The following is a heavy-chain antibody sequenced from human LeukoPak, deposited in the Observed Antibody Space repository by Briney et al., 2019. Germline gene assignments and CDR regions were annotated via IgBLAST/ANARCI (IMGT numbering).Heavy chain of an antibody. Sequence: PGESLKISCKGSGYTFTSYWISWVRQMPGKGLEWMGKIDPSDSYTSYSPSFQGHVTISADKSIRAAFLQWSSLKASDTAMYYCARHSHYDFWSGYLDYWGQGTLVTVSS. CDR3: ARHSHYDFWSGYLDY. D-gene: IGHD3-3*01. V-gene: IGHV5-10-1*01. J-gene: IGHJ4*02. CDR2: IDPSDSYT. CDR1: GYTFTSYW.